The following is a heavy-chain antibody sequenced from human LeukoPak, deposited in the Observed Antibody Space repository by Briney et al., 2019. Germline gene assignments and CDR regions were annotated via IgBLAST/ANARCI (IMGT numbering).Heavy chain of an antibody. Sequence: GRSLRLSCAASGFTFNSYGMHWVRHTPRKGLDWVAFIRYDGSIKHYADSVKGRFTISRDNSKNTLFLQMNGLRPEDTAVYYCGKGSSTSGCPDYWGQGTLVTVS. V-gene: IGHV3-30*02. CDR2: IRYDGSIK. CDR1: GFTFNSYG. D-gene: IGHD6-19*01. J-gene: IGHJ4*02. CDR3: GKGSSTSGCPDY.